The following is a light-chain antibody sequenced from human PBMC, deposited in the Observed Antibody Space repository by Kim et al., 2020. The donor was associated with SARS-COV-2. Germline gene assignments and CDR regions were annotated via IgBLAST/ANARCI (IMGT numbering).Light chain of an antibody. CDR2: GAS. CDR1: QTISSSY. CDR3: QQFDSSWT. Sequence: LSPGERATLSCRASQTISSSYLAWYQQKPGQPPRLLIYGASNRATGIPDRFCGSGSGADFTLTISRLEPEDFAAYYCQQFDSSWTFGQGTKVDIK. V-gene: IGKV3-20*01. J-gene: IGKJ1*01.